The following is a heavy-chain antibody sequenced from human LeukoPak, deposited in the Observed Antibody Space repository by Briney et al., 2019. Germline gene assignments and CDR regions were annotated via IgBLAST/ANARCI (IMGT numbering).Heavy chain of an antibody. V-gene: IGHV3-21*01. D-gene: IGHD3-9*01. J-gene: IGHJ4*02. CDR2: ISSSSSYI. CDR3: ARGGDYDILTGYYRPIDY. CDR1: GFTFSSYS. Sequence: GGSLRLSCAASGFTFSSYSMNWVRQAPGKGLEWVSSISSSSSYIYYADSVKGRFTISRDNAKNSLYLQMNSLRAEDTAVYYCARGGDYDILTGYYRPIDYWGQGTLVTVSS.